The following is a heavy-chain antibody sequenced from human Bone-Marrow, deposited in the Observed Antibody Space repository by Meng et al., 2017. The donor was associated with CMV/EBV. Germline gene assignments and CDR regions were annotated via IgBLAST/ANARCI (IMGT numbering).Heavy chain of an antibody. V-gene: IGHV3-23*01. D-gene: IGHD3-10*01. CDR3: AKGGIFYGMDV. Sequence: GESLKISYAASGFTFSSYAMSWVRQAPGKGLEWVSAISGSGGSTYYADSVKGRFTISRDNSKNTLYLQMNSLRAEDTAVYYCAKGGIFYGMDVWGQGTTVAASS. CDR1: GFTFSSYA. CDR2: ISGSGGST. J-gene: IGHJ6*02.